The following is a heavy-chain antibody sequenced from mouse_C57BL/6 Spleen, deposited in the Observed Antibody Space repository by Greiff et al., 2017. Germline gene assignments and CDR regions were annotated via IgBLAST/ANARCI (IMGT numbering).Heavy chain of an antibody. Sequence: VQLQQSGAELVRPGASVKLSCKASGYTFTDYYINWVKQRPGQGLEWIARIYPGSGNTYYNEKFKGKATLTAEKSSSTAYMQLSSLTSEDSAVYFCARGVYYSNYWFAYWGQGTLVTVSA. CDR1: GYTFTDYY. J-gene: IGHJ3*01. CDR3: ARGVYYSNYWFAY. CDR2: IYPGSGNT. D-gene: IGHD2-5*01. V-gene: IGHV1-76*01.